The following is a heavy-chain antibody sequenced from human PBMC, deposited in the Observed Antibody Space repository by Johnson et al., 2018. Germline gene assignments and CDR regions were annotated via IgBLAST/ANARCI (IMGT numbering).Heavy chain of an antibody. J-gene: IGHJ3*02. D-gene: IGHD6-19*01. CDR2: ISSSGGST. CDR3: GRDVPQWLVFHAFDI. Sequence: VQLVQSGGGLVKPGGSLRLSCPASGFTFSDYYMSWIRQAPGKGLEWVSYISSSGGSTYYADSVKGRFTISRDNAKNSLYLQMNRLRAEDTAVNYCGRDVPQWLVFHAFDIWGQGTMVTVSS. V-gene: IGHV3-11*01. CDR1: GFTFSDYY.